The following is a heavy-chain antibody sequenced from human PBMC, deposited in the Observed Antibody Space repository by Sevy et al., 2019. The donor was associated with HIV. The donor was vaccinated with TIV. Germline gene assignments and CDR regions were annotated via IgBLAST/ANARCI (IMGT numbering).Heavy chain of an antibody. CDR2: INWNGGST. Sequence: GGSLRLSCAASGFTFDDYGMSWVRQAPGKGLEWVSVINWNGGSTGYADFVKGRFTISRDNAKNSLYLQMNSLRAEDTALYYCARSMSTVTTFCFDYWGQGTLVTVSS. CDR3: ARSMSTVTTFCFDY. V-gene: IGHV3-20*04. J-gene: IGHJ4*02. D-gene: IGHD4-17*01. CDR1: GFTFDDYG.